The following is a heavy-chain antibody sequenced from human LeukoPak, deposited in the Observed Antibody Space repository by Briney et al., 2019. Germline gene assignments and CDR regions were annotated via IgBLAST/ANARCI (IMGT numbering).Heavy chain of an antibody. CDR1: GGTFSSYA. CDR3: ARGGQASHYYYYYGTDV. CDR2: IIPIFGTA. V-gene: IGHV1-69*06. J-gene: IGHJ6*04. Sequence: SVKVSCKASGGTFSSYAISWVRQAPGQGLEWMGGIIPIFGTANYAQKFQGRVTITADKSTSTAYMELSGLRSEDTAVYYCARGGQASHYYYYYGTDVWGKGTTVTVSS.